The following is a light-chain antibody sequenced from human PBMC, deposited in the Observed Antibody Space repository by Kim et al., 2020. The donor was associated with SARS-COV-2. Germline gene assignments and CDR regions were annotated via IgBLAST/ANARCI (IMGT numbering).Light chain of an antibody. CDR2: AAS. J-gene: IGKJ2*01. V-gene: IGKV1-8*01. Sequence: YASTGDRVTITCRASQGISSYLAWYQQKPGKAPKLLIYAASTLQSGVPSRFSGSGSGTDFSLTISCLQSEDFATYYCQQYYSYPYTFGQGTKLEI. CDR3: QQYYSYPYT. CDR1: QGISSY.